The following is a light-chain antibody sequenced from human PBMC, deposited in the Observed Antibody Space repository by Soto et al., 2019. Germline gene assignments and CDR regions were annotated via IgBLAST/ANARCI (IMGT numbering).Light chain of an antibody. Sequence: EIVMTQSPATLSVSPGERATLSCRASQSVSSKLAWYQQKPGQAPRLLIYAASTRATGIPARFSGSGSGTEFTLTITSLQSEDFAFYYCQQYSNWPPYTFGQGTKLEIK. CDR2: AAS. V-gene: IGKV3-15*01. J-gene: IGKJ2*01. CDR3: QQYSNWPPYT. CDR1: QSVSSK.